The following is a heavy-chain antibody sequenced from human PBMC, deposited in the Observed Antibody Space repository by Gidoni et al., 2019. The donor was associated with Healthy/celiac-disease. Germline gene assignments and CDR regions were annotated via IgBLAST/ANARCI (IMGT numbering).Heavy chain of an antibody. J-gene: IGHJ4*02. CDR1: GFTFSSYA. V-gene: IGHV3-23*01. CDR2: ISGSGGST. CDR3: AKEVDGGYLRY. D-gene: IGHD3-22*01. Sequence: VQLLESVGGLVQPGASLRLPRAASGFTFSSYAMSWVRQAPGKGLEWVSAISGSGGSTYYADSVKGRFTISRDKSKNTLYLQMNSLRAEDTAVYYCAKEVDGGYLRYWGQGTLVTVSS.